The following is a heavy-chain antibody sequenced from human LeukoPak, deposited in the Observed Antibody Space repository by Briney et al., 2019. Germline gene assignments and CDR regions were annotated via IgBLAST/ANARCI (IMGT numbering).Heavy chain of an antibody. CDR1: GYTFTSYG. D-gene: IGHD3-22*01. CDR2: ISADYGNT. CDR3: ARVSDYYDSSDHDY. V-gene: IGHV1-18*01. Sequence: ASVKVSCKGSGYTFTSYGISWVRQAPGQGVEWMGWISADYGNTTSAQKLQGRVTMTADTSTSTAYMELRSLSSDDTAVYYCARVSDYYDSSDHDYWGQGTLVTVSS. J-gene: IGHJ4*02.